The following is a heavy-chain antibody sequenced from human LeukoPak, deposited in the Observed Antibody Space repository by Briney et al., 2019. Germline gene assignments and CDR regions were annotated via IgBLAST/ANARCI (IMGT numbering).Heavy chain of an antibody. D-gene: IGHD3-22*01. Sequence: GGSLRLSCAASGFTFSGSWMDWVRQAPGKGLEWVANIKQDGSEKYYVDSVKGRFTISRDNAKNSLYLQMNSLRAEDTAVYYCARDDRKVYYYYGMDVWGQGTTVTVSS. CDR2: IKQDGSEK. CDR1: GFTFSGSW. J-gene: IGHJ6*02. CDR3: ARDDRKVYYYYGMDV. V-gene: IGHV3-7*03.